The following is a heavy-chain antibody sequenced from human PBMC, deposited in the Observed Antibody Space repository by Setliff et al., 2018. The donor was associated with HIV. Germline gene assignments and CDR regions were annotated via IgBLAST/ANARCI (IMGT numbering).Heavy chain of an antibody. CDR2: SSGGGTV. D-gene: IGHD3-10*01. Sequence: PGGSLRLSCATSGFTFSDFYMAWVRQAAGKGLEWVAYSSGGGTVFYADSVKGRFTISRDDSKNTVYLQMHSLRVEDTAVYYCARGVKWPDPWGQGTLVTVSS. CDR1: GFTFSDFY. V-gene: IGHV3-11*01. CDR3: ARGVKWPDP. J-gene: IGHJ5*02.